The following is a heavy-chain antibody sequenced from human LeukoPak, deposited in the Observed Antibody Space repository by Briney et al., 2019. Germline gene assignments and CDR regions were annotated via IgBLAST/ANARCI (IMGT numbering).Heavy chain of an antibody. J-gene: IGHJ4*02. CDR1: GGSISSGDYY. Sequence: SETLSLTCTVSGGSISSGDYYWSWIRQPPGKGLEWIGYIYYSGSTYYNPSLKSRITISVDTSKNQFSLKLSSVTAADTAVYYCAREKAVYGSGSNLFWGRETLSPSPQ. CDR3: AREKAVYGSGSNLF. D-gene: IGHD3-10*01. CDR2: IYYSGST. V-gene: IGHV4-30-4*01.